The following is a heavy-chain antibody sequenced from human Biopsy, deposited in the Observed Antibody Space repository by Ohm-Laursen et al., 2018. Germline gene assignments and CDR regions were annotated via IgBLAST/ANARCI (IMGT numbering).Heavy chain of an antibody. Sequence: TLSLTCTVSGGPIDSYYWSWIRQPPGKALEWIGYIYFTGRTSYNPSLKSRVTMSVNTSKKQFSLRLSSVTAADTAVYYCASAGYIPDWNLDLWGRGTRVTVSS. CDR1: GGPIDSYY. J-gene: IGHJ2*01. CDR3: ASAGYIPDWNLDL. CDR2: IYFTGRT. V-gene: IGHV4-59*12. D-gene: IGHD3-9*01.